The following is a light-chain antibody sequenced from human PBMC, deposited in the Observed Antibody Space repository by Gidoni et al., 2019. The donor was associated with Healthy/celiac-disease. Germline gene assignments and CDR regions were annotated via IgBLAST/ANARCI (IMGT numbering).Light chain of an antibody. Sequence: DSQMTQTPSSLSASVGDRVTITCRASQSISSYLTWYQQKPGKAPKLLIYAASSLQSGVPSRFRGSGSGTDFTLTISSLQSEDFATYYCQQGYSTPLTFGGGTKVEIK. V-gene: IGKV1-39*01. CDR2: AAS. CDR3: QQGYSTPLT. J-gene: IGKJ4*01. CDR1: QSISSY.